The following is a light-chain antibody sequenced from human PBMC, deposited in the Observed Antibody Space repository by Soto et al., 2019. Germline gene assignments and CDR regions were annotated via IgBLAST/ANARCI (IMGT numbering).Light chain of an antibody. V-gene: IGKV1D-12*01. CDR3: QQYNSYSPKT. J-gene: IGKJ3*01. CDR2: AAS. CDR1: QGISNW. Sequence: DIQMTQSPSSVSASVGDRVTITCRASQGISNWLAWYQQKPGEAPKLLISAASSLQSGVPSRFSGSGSGTDFTLTINSLQPEDFATYYCQQYNSYSPKTFGPGTKVDIK.